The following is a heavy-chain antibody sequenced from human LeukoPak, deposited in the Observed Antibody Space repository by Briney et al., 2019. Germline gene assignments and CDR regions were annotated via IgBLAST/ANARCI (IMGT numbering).Heavy chain of an antibody. CDR2: ISSSGSTI. CDR1: GFTFSSYA. J-gene: IGHJ4*02. Sequence: GGSLRLSCSASGFTFSSYAMGWVRQAPGKGLEWVSYISSSGSTIYYADSVKGRFTISRDNAKNSLYLQMNSLRAEDTAVYYCARDTFGGVGPLDYWGQGTLVTVSS. D-gene: IGHD3-16*01. CDR3: ARDTFGGVGPLDY. V-gene: IGHV3-48*04.